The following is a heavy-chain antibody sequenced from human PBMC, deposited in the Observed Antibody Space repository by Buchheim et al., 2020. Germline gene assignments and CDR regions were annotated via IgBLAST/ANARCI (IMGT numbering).Heavy chain of an antibody. CDR3: ARVLWGDYYFDY. CDR2: IWYDGSNK. J-gene: IGHJ4*02. Sequence: QVQLVESGGGVVQPGRSLRLSCAASGFTFSSYGMHWVRQAPGKGLEGVAVIWYDGSNKYYADSVKGRFTISRDNSKNTLYRKMNSLRAEDTAVYYCARVLWGDYYFDYWGQGTL. CDR1: GFTFSSYG. V-gene: IGHV3-33*01. D-gene: IGHD2-21*02.